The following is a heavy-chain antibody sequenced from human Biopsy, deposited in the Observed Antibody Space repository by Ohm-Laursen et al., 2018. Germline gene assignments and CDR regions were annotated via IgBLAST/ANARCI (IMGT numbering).Heavy chain of an antibody. CDR2: ITGGGNYI. CDR1: GVTLSGYA. Sequence: SLRLSCAASGVTLSGYAMNWVRQAPGKGLEWVSSITGGGNYINYADSVRGRFTISRDNSKNSVYLVMSSLRAEDTAVYFCATAAYAPPYFDLWGREPWSPSPQ. CDR3: ATAAYAPPYFDL. D-gene: IGHD4-17*01. J-gene: IGHJ4*02. V-gene: IGHV3-21*06.